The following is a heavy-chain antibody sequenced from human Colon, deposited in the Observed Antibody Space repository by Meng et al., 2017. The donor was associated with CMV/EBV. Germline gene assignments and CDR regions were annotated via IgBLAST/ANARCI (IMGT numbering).Heavy chain of an antibody. CDR2: ISHNGST. J-gene: IGHJ5*02. CDR1: GGSFSSYC. V-gene: IGHV4-34*01. CDR3: ARGLLTRLRPTTWFDP. D-gene: IGHD1-14*01. Sequence: GGSFSSYCWTWIRQHPGKVLEYIGEISHNGSTYYDPSLKSRVTMSVDASKKHFFLSLTSVTAADTAVYYCARGLLTRLRPTTWFDPWGQGTLVTVSS.